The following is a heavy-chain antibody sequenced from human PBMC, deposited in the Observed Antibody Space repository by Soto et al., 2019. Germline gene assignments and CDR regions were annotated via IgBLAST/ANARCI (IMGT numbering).Heavy chain of an antibody. D-gene: IGHD3-16*02. V-gene: IGHV4-39*02. CDR1: GDSIGTTHSY. CDR3: ARDYRTPSGGMDV. J-gene: IGHJ6*02. CDR2: IHYSGST. Sequence: KASETLSLTCTVSGDSIGTTHSYWAWIRQSPGKGPEWIGNIHYSGSTYYMPSLRSRVTLSVDTSKNQFSLRLTSVTAEDTAVYFCARDYRTPSGGMDVWGQGTTVTVSS.